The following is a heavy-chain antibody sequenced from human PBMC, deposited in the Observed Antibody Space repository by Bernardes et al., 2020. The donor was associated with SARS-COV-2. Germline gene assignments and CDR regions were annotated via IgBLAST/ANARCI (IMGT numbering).Heavy chain of an antibody. Sequence: GGSLRLSCAASGFTVSNNYMTWVRQAPGKGLEWVSVIYSDGTTYYADSVKGRFTISRDNSRNTLYLQMNRLRVEDTAVYYCAKGAAALLDPWGPGTTVHVSS. CDR1: GFTVSNNY. V-gene: IGHV3-66*01. CDR2: IYSDGTT. J-gene: IGHJ3*01. D-gene: IGHD6-13*01. CDR3: AKGAAALLDP.